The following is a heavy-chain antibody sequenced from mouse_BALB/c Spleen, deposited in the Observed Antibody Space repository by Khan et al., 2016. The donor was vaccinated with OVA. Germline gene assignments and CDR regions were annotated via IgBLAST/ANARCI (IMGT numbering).Heavy chain of an antibody. CDR1: GYTFTSYW. V-gene: IGHV1-52*01. Sequence: VELVESGTELVRPGTSVKLSCKASGYTFTSYWMNWIKQRPEQGLEWIGRIDPYDSETHYNQKFKDKAILTVDKSSHTAYMQLSSLTSDDSSIYYCARNPVAYWSQGTLVTVSA. J-gene: IGHJ3*01. CDR3: ARNPVAY. CDR2: IDPYDSET.